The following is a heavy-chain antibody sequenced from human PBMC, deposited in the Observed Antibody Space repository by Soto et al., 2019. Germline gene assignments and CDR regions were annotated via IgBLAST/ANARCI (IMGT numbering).Heavy chain of an antibody. V-gene: IGHV4-34*01. CDR1: GGSFGTSY. Sequence: QVHLQQWGAGLLKPSETLSLTCGVYGGSFGTSYWAWIRQSPEKGLEWIGEINHNGDSNYNPSLKKRVTISLDTSENQFSLKLTPVAAADTAVYYCARVTRIPDAFDIWGQGTPVIVSS. CDR3: ARVTRIPDAFDI. CDR2: INHNGDS. J-gene: IGHJ3*02. D-gene: IGHD2-15*01.